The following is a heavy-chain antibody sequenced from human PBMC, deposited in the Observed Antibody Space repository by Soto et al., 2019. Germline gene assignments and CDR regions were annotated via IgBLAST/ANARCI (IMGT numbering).Heavy chain of an antibody. V-gene: IGHV4-39*01. Sequence: SETLSLTCTVSGGSISSSSYYWGWIRQPPGKGLEWIGSIYYSGSTYYNPSLKSRVTISVDTSKNQFSLKLSSVTAADTAVYYCARHQHKIAAAGPRYVNWFDPWGQGTLVTVSS. J-gene: IGHJ5*02. D-gene: IGHD6-13*01. CDR3: ARHQHKIAAAGPRYVNWFDP. CDR2: IYYSGST. CDR1: GGSISSSSYY.